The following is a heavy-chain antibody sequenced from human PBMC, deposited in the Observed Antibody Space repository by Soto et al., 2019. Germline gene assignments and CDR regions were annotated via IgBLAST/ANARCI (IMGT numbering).Heavy chain of an antibody. CDR3: ARDTGLRRDGYNYGVYFDY. Sequence: SVKVSCKASGGTFSSYAISWVRQAPGQGLEWMGGIIPIFGTANYAQKFQGRVTITADESTSTAYMELSSLRSEDTAVYYCARDTGLRRDGYNYGVYFDYWGQGTLVTVSS. V-gene: IGHV1-69*13. CDR2: IIPIFGTA. CDR1: GGTFSSYA. D-gene: IGHD5-12*01. J-gene: IGHJ4*02.